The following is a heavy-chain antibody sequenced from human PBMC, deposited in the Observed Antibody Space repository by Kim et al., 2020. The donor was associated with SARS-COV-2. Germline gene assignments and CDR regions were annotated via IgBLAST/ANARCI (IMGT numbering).Heavy chain of an antibody. CDR3: TRGGCSGTGCYKGRFEV. CDR1: GFTFNGPA. CDR2: IKSKDNNYAT. D-gene: IGHD2-2*02. V-gene: IGHV3-73*01. J-gene: IGHJ6*02. Sequence: GGSLRLSCAASGFTFNGPAIHWVRQASGKGLEWVGRIKSKDNNYATTYAASVKGRFTISRDDSKNTAYLQMNSLKTEDTAVYYCTRGGCSGTGCYKGRFEVWGQGTTVTVSS.